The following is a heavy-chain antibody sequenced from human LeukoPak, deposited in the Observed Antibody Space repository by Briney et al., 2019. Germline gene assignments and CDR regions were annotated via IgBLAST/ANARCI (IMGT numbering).Heavy chain of an antibody. V-gene: IGHV3-9*01. J-gene: IGHJ6*02. CDR2: ISWNSGGI. CDR3: AKGATVTTLDYYYGMDV. D-gene: IGHD4-11*01. CDR1: GFTFDDYA. Sequence: GGSLRLSCAASGFTFDDYAMHWVRQAPGKGLEWVSGISWNSGGIGYADSVKGRFTISRDNAKNSLYLQMNSLRAEDTALYYCAKGATVTTLDYYYGMDVWGQGTTVTVSS.